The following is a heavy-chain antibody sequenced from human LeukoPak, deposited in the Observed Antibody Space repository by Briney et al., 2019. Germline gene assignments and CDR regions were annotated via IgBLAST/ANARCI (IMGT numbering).Heavy chain of an antibody. CDR1: GYTFTSYG. V-gene: IGHV1-18*01. J-gene: IGHJ4*02. CDR2: VSAYNGNT. D-gene: IGHD3-22*01. CDR3: ASELDSTGWDFGFDY. Sequence: ASVKVSCTASGYTFTSYGISWVRQAPGQGLEWMGWVSAYNGNTNEAQKLQGRVTMSTDTSTSTAYMELRSLRSADAAVYYCASELDSTGWDFGFDYWGQGTLVTVSS.